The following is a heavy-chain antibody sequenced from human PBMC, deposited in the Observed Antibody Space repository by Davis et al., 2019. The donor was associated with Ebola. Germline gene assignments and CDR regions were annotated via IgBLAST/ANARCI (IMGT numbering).Heavy chain of an antibody. J-gene: IGHJ6*02. Sequence: GGSLRLSCAASGFTFSGSAMHWVRQAPGKGLEWVSYIHSSGSPVYYANSVKGRFTISRDDAKRSLYLQMNSLRAEDTAVYYCLYGMDVWGQGTTVTVSS. CDR2: IHSSGSPV. CDR1: GFTFSGSA. V-gene: IGHV3-48*01. CDR3: LYGMDV.